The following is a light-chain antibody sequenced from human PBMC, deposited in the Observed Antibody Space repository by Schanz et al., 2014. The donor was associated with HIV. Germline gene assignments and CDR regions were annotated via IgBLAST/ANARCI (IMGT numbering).Light chain of an antibody. CDR1: QTITSNF. CDR3: QLYGSSRTT. V-gene: IGKV3-20*01. J-gene: IGKJ1*01. CDR2: DAS. Sequence: EIVLTQSPATLSLSPGERAALSCRASQTITSNFLAWYQQRPGQAPRLLIYDASSRATGIPARFSGSGSGTDFTLTISTLEPEDFVVYYCQLYGSSRTTFGQGTKVEVK.